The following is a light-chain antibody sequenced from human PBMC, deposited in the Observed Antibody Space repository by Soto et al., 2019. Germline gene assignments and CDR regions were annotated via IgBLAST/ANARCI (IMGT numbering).Light chain of an antibody. CDR3: QQYGSPP. CDR2: GAS. CDR1: QSVSSNY. J-gene: IGKJ3*01. V-gene: IGKV3-20*01. Sequence: EIVLTQSPGTLSLSPGERATLSCRASQSVSSNYLAWYQQKPGQAPRLLIYGASSRATGIPDRFSGSGSGTDFTLTIRRLEPEDFAVYYCQQYGSPPFGPGTKVDIK.